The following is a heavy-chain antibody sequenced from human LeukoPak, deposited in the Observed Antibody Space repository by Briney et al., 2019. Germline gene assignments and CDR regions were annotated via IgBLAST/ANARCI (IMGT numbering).Heavy chain of an antibody. Sequence: ASVKVSCKASGYTFTSYDINWVRQATGQGLEWMGWMNPNSGNTGYAQKFQGRVTITRNTSISTAYMELSSLGSEDTAVYYCARAARDDFWSGYYTRETDYWGQGTLVTVSS. CDR3: ARAARDDFWSGYYTRETDY. D-gene: IGHD3-3*01. J-gene: IGHJ4*02. CDR1: GYTFTSYD. V-gene: IGHV1-8*03. CDR2: MNPNSGNT.